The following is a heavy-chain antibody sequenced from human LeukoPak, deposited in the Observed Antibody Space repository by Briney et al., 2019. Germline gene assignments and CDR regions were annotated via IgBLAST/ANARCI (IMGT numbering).Heavy chain of an antibody. CDR2: ISYDGSNK. Sequence: GGSLRLSCAASGFTFSSYAMHWVRQAPGKGLEWVAVISYDGSNKYYADSVKGRFTISRDNSKNTLYLQMNSLRAEDTARYYCATLDSTKSVFWGRGTAVTVSS. CDR1: GFTFSSYA. D-gene: IGHD2-2*01. J-gene: IGHJ1*01. V-gene: IGHV3-30-3*01. CDR3: ATLDSTKSVF.